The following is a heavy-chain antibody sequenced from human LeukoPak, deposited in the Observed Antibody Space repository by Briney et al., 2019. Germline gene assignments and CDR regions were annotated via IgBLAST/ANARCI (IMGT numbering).Heavy chain of an antibody. J-gene: IGHJ4*02. D-gene: IGHD1-26*01. CDR2: IIPILGIA. V-gene: IGHV1-69*04. CDR3: ARGATLYYFDY. CDR1: GGTFSSYA. Sequence: ASVKVSCKASGGTFSSYAISWVRQAPGQGLEWMGRIIPILGIANYAQKFQGRVTITADKSTSTAYMELSSLRSEDTAVYYCARGATLYYFDYWGQGTLVTVYS.